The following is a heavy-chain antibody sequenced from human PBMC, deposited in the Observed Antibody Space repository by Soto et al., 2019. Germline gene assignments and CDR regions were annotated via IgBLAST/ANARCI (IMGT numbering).Heavy chain of an antibody. CDR3: ARDIDPHGYSYGYYYYGMDV. D-gene: IGHD5-18*01. CDR1: GGTFSSYA. J-gene: IGHJ6*02. V-gene: IGHV1-69*13. Sequence: ASVKVSCKASGGTFSSYAISWVRQAPGQGLEWKGRIIPIFGTANYAQKFQGRVTITADESASTAYMELSSLRSEDTAVYYCARDIDPHGYSYGYYYYGMDVWGQGTTVTVSS. CDR2: IIPIFGTA.